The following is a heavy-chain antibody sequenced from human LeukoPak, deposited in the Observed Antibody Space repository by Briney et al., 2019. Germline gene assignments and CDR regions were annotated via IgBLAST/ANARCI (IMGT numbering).Heavy chain of an antibody. Sequence: SETLSLTCTVSGGSIRSYYWTWIRQPPGKGLEWIGFFYYSGSTNYNPSLKSRVTISVDTSKNQFSLKLSSVTAADTAVYYCASQTTVMPYYYYYMDVWGKGTTVTISS. V-gene: IGHV4-59*12. D-gene: IGHD4-17*01. J-gene: IGHJ6*03. CDR1: GGSIRSYY. CDR2: FYYSGST. CDR3: ASQTTVMPYYYYYMDV.